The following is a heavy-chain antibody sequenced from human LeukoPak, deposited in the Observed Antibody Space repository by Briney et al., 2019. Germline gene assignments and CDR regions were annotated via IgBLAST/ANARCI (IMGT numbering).Heavy chain of an antibody. D-gene: IGHD2-2*01. J-gene: IGHJ4*02. Sequence: PGGSLRLSCAASGFTFNSYGMFWVRQAPGKGLEWVAFIWPDGSNKLYGDSVKGRFTISRDNSKNTVYLQMNSLRAGDTAVYYCARDYCGTTSCLESWGQGTLVTVSS. CDR2: IWPDGSNK. CDR3: ARDYCGTTSCLES. V-gene: IGHV3-33*01. CDR1: GFTFNSYG.